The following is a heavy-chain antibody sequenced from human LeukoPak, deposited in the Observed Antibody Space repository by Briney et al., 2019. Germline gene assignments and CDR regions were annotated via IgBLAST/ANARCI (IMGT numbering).Heavy chain of an antibody. CDR1: GYSFTTYW. V-gene: IGHV5-51*01. Sequence: GESLRISCETSGYSFTTYWIGWVRQVPGAGLEWVGAIYPDDSDARYSPPFQGQVIISADKSVRTAYLQWTSLKASDTGIYYCARQRRASASVNYFDPWGQGTLVTVSS. CDR3: ARQRRASASVNYFDP. CDR2: IYPDDSDA. D-gene: IGHD3-10*01. J-gene: IGHJ5*02.